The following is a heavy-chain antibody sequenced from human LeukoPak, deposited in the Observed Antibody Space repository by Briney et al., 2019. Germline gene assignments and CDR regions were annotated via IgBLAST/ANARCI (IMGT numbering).Heavy chain of an antibody. J-gene: IGHJ4*02. D-gene: IGHD6-13*01. CDR1: GFTFSSYS. CDR3: ARAAGLLVPDY. Sequence: GGSLRFSCAASGFTFSSYSMNWVRQAPGKGLEWVSSISSSSSYIYYADSVKGRFTISRDNAKNSLYLQMNSLRAEDTAVYYCARAAGLLVPDYWGQGTLVTVSS. CDR2: ISSSSSYI. V-gene: IGHV3-21*01.